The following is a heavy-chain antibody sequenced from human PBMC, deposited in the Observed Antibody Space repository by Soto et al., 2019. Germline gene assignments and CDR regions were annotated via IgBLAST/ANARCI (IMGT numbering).Heavy chain of an antibody. CDR3: ARWHSSSGYYGMDV. V-gene: IGHV4-59*01. D-gene: IGHD6-25*01. CDR2: IYYSGST. CDR1: GGSINNYY. Sequence: SETLSLTCTVSGGSINNYYWSWIRQPPGKGLEWIAYIYYSGSTNYNPSFKSRVIVSVDTSRNQFALKLNSVTAADTAVYYCARWHSSSGYYGMDVWRQGPTVTVS. J-gene: IGHJ6*02.